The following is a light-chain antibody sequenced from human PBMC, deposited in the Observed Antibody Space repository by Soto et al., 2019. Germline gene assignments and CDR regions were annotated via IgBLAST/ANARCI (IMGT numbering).Light chain of an antibody. Sequence: SYELTQPLSVSVALGQTATITSGGNNIGSKNVHWYQQKPGQAPVLVIYRDSNRPSGIPERFSGSNSGNTATLTISRAQAGDEADYYCQVWDSSTASWVFGGGTKLTVL. J-gene: IGLJ3*02. V-gene: IGLV3-9*01. CDR2: RDS. CDR1: NIGSKN. CDR3: QVWDSSTASWV.